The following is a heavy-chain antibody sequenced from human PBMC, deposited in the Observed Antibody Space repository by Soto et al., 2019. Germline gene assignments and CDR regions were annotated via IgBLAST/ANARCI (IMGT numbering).Heavy chain of an antibody. CDR2: ISGGGGSI. V-gene: IGHV3-23*01. CDR3: AKDRSGFPRDGFDP. CDR1: GFTFSSYA. Sequence: PGGSLRLSCAASGFTFSSYAMSWVRQAPGKGLEWVSAISGGGGSIYYADSVKGRFIISRDNSKNTMYLQMNSLRAEYTAVYYCAKDRSGFPRDGFDPWGQGTLVTVSS. D-gene: IGHD3-3*01. J-gene: IGHJ5*02.